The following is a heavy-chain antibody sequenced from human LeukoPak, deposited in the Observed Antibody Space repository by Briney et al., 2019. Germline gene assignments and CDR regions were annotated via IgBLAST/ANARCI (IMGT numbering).Heavy chain of an antibody. CDR3: AKGDYYDLDY. J-gene: IGHJ4*02. CDR1: GFTFSAYA. D-gene: IGHD3-22*01. Sequence: GGSLRLSCEASGFTFSAYAMTWVRQAPGKGLEWVSSIGSDNKPHYSESVKGRFTISRDNSRNTLYLQMNSLTAEDTAVYYCAKGDYYDLDYWGQGTLVTVSS. CDR2: IGSDNKP. V-gene: IGHV3-23*05.